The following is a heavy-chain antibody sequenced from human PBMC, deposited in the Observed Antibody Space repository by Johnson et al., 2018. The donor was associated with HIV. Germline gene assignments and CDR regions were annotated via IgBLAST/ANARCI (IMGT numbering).Heavy chain of an antibody. J-gene: IGHJ3*02. CDR3: AKSPAKDHGGNSGAFAI. Sequence: EWVSVIYSGGNKYYADSVKGRFTVSRDNSKNTLYLQMNSLRAEDTAMYYCAKSPAKDHGGNSGAFAIWGQGTMVTVSS. D-gene: IGHD4-23*01. V-gene: IGHV3-53*01. CDR2: IYSGGNK.